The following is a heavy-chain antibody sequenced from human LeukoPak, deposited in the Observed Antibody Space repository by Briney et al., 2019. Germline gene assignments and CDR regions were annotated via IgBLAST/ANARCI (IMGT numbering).Heavy chain of an antibody. CDR2: IGIDSGNT. CDR1: GFPFIEYS. D-gene: IGHD1-1*01. J-gene: IGHJ4*02. Sequence: PGGSLKLSCTASGFPFIEYSMNWVRQVPGKGLEWISHIGIDSGNTKYADSVRGRFTISADKAKNSLYLQMNSLRVEDTAVYYCARYHNYAFDNWGQGTLVSVAS. V-gene: IGHV3-48*01. CDR3: ARYHNYAFDN.